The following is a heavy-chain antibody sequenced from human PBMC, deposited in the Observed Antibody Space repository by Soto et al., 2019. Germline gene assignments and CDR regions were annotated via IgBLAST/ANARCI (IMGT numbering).Heavy chain of an antibody. CDR1: GGPISSYY. CDR2: IQYSGIT. J-gene: IGHJ5*02. D-gene: IGHD2-15*01. CDR3: ARGSKSRTEYCGTGTCAWFDX. V-gene: IGHV4-59*01. Sequence: SETLSLTCTVSGGPISSYYWTWIRQPPGKGLEWIVYIQYSGITTYNHSLKSRVTISIETSKNQFSLNLNSVTAADTAVYYCARGSKSRTEYCGTGTCAWFDXWGQGTLVTVSX.